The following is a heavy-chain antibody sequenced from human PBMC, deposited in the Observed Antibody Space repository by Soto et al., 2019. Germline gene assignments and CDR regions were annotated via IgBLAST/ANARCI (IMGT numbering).Heavy chain of an antibody. CDR2: VYSGGAT. J-gene: IGHJ4*02. D-gene: IGHD3-10*01. CDR1: GFTVSSNY. CDR3: VRGRYGSEIH. Sequence: EVRLVESGGGLVQPGGSQRLSCAAFGFTVSSNYMTWVRLAPGKGLEWVSLVYSGGATHYAASVKGRFTISTHSSQNTLFLQMNSLRTEDTATYYCVRGRYGSEIHWGQGTKVTVSS. V-gene: IGHV3-53*04.